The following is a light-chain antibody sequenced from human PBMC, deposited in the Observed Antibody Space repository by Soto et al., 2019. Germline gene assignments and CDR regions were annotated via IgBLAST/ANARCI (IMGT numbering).Light chain of an antibody. Sequence: DIQMTQSPSSLPASIGDRVTITCRASQSISNSLNWYQQKPGKAPKFLIYAASSLESGVPSRFSGSGSGTDFTLTISSLQPEDFASYYCQQSYSTPITFGQGTRLEIK. CDR3: QQSYSTPIT. CDR2: AAS. J-gene: IGKJ5*01. V-gene: IGKV1-39*01. CDR1: QSISNS.